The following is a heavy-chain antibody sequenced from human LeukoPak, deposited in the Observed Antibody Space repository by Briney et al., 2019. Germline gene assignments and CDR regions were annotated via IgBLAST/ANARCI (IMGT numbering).Heavy chain of an antibody. D-gene: IGHD6-19*01. CDR3: AKCSKWLPQSKNIDS. CDR1: GFTFSSYA. J-gene: IGHJ4*02. V-gene: IGHV3-23*01. Sequence: GGSLRLSCAASGFTFSSYAMSWVRQAPGKGLEWVSAISGSGASTYYSDSVKGRFTIPRDNTKNTLYLQMNSLRGEDTAVYYCAKCSKWLPQSKNIDSWGQGTLVTVSS. CDR2: ISGSGAST.